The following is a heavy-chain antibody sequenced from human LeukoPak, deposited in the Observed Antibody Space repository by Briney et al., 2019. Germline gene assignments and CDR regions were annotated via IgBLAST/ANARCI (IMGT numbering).Heavy chain of an antibody. J-gene: IGHJ4*02. D-gene: IGHD4-23*01. Sequence: ASVKVSCKASGYTFTSYYMHWVRQAPGQGLEWMGIINPSGGSTSYAQKFQGRVTMTRDTSISTVYMELSRLRSDDTAVYYCARDKYGGNLYYYFDYWGQGTLVTVSS. V-gene: IGHV1-46*01. CDR2: INPSGGST. CDR1: GYTFTSYY. CDR3: ARDKYGGNLYYYFDY.